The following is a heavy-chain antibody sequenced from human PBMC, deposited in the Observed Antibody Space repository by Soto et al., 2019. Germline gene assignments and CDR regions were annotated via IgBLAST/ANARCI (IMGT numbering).Heavy chain of an antibody. CDR3: ARAEGPYYDILTGYRNYYYYGMDV. D-gene: IGHD3-9*01. Sequence: QVQLVQSGAEVKKPGSSVKVSRKASGGTFSSYAISWVRQAPGQGLEWMGGIIPIFGTANYAQKFQGRVTITADESTSTAYMELSSLRSEDTAVYYCARAEGPYYDILTGYRNYYYYGMDVWGQGTTVTVSS. V-gene: IGHV1-69*01. J-gene: IGHJ6*02. CDR2: IIPIFGTA. CDR1: GGTFSSYA.